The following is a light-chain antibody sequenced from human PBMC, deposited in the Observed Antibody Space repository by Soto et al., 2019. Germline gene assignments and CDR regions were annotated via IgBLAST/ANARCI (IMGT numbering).Light chain of an antibody. CDR3: QQYNSYPET. CDR1: QSISSW. Sequence: DIHMTQSPSTLSAGVGDTVTITCRASQSISSWLAWYQQKPGKAPKLLIYDASSLESGVPSRFSGSGSGTEFTLTISSLQPDDFATYYCQQYNSYPETFGQGTKVDIK. J-gene: IGKJ1*01. CDR2: DAS. V-gene: IGKV1-5*01.